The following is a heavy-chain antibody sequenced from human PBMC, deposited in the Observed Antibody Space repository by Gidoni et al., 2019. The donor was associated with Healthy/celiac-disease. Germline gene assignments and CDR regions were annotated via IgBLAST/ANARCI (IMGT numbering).Heavy chain of an antibody. J-gene: IGHJ3*02. D-gene: IGHD3-22*01. Sequence: QVQLVQSGAEVKKPGASVEVSCKASGYTFTGYYIHWVRQAPGQGLEWMGWINPNSGDTNYAQKFQGRVTMTRDTSISTAYMELSRLRSDDTAVFYCARAKYHYDSSGYPDDAFDIWGQGTRVTVSS. CDR2: INPNSGDT. V-gene: IGHV1-2*02. CDR3: ARAKYHYDSSGYPDDAFDI. CDR1: GYTFTGYY.